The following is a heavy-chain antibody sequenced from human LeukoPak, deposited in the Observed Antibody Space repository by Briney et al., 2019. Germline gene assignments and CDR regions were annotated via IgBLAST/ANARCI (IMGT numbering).Heavy chain of an antibody. CDR3: ASHLYCSSTSCYGEGYYYGMDV. CDR1: GYSFTSYW. V-gene: IGHV5-51*01. Sequence: PGESLKISCKGSGYSFTSYWIGWVRQMPGKGLEWMGIIYPGDSDTRYSPSLQGQVTISADKSISTAYLQWSSLKASDTAMYYCASHLYCSSTSCYGEGYYYGMDVWGQGTTVTVSS. J-gene: IGHJ6*02. CDR2: IYPGDSDT. D-gene: IGHD2-2*01.